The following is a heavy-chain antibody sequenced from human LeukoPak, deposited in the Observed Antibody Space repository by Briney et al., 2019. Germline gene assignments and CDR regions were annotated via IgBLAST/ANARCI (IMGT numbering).Heavy chain of an antibody. CDR2: ISTTSSTL. Sequence: PGGSLRLSCAASGFTFSSYNMNWVRQAPGKGLEWLSYISTTSSTLYYAESVKGRFTISRDNAKNSLYLQMNSLRAEDTAVYYCVRSTGPVITGTAADYFDYWGQGTPVTVSS. J-gene: IGHJ4*02. CDR1: GFTFSSYN. CDR3: VRSTGPVITGTAADYFDY. D-gene: IGHD1-7*01. V-gene: IGHV3-48*01.